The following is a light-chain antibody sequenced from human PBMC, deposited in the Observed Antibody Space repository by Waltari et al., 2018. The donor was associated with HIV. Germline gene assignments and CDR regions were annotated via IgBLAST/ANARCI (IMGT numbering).Light chain of an antibody. J-gene: IGKJ4*01. CDR1: QSISSS. CDR2: DAS. CDR3: QQRSDWRRLT. Sequence: EIVLAQSPGTLSLSPGERATLSCRASQSISSSLAWYQHKSGQAPRLLIFDASNRATGIPARFSGSGSGTDFTLTISSLEPEDFAVYFCQQRSDWRRLTFGGGTRLEIK. V-gene: IGKV3-11*01.